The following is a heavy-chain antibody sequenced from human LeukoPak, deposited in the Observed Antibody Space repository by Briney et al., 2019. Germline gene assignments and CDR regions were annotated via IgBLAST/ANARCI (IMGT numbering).Heavy chain of an antibody. J-gene: IGHJ4*02. V-gene: IGHV3-20*04. CDR2: INWNGGST. Sequence: GGSLRLSCAASGFSFSSYAMSWVRHAPGKGLEWVSGINWNGGSTSYADSVKGRFTISRDNAKNSLYLQMNRLRAEDTAVYYCASGHEYGWYQDHWGQGTLVTVSS. CDR3: ASGHEYGWYQDH. CDR1: GFSFSSYA. D-gene: IGHD6-19*01.